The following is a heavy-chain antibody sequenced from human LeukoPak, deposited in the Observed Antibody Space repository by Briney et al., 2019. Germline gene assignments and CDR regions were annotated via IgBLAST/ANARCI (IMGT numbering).Heavy chain of an antibody. CDR2: INHSGST. Sequence: SETLSLTCAVYGGSFSGYYWSWIRQPPGKGLEWIGEINHSGSTNYNPSLKSRVTISVDTSENQFSLKLSSVTAADTAVYYCARVILGLRLDYWGQGTLVTVSS. CDR1: GGSFSGYY. J-gene: IGHJ4*02. V-gene: IGHV4-34*01. D-gene: IGHD3-16*01. CDR3: ARVILGLRLDY.